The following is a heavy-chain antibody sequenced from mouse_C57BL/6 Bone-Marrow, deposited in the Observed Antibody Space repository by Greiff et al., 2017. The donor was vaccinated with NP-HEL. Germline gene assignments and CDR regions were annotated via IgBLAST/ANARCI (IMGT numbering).Heavy chain of an antibody. J-gene: IGHJ3*01. V-gene: IGHV1-81*01. CDR3: ASGSSLPWFAY. CDR1: GYTFTSYG. CDR2: IYPRSGNT. Sequence: QVQLKQSGAELARPGASVKLSCKASGYTFTSYGISWVKQRTGQGLEWIGEIYPRSGNTYYNEKFKGKATLTADKSSSTAYMELRSLTSEDSAVYFCASGSSLPWFAYWGQGTLVTVSA. D-gene: IGHD1-1*01.